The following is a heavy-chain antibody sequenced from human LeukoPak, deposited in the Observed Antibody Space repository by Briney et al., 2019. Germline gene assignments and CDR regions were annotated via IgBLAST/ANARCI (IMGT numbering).Heavy chain of an antibody. Sequence: GRTLRLSCAVSGFTFSSNYMSWVRQAPGKGLEGGSVIYSGGSTYYSDSVKGRFNISRDNSKNTLYLQMNSLRAEDTAVYYCARGGYSYGPQAYWGQGTLVTVSS. CDR3: ARGGYSYGPQAY. D-gene: IGHD5-18*01. CDR1: GFTFSSNY. CDR2: IYSGGST. V-gene: IGHV3-53*01. J-gene: IGHJ4*02.